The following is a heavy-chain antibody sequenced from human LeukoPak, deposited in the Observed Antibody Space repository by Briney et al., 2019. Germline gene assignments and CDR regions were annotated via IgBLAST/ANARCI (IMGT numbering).Heavy chain of an antibody. CDR1: GFTFSDSY. J-gene: IGHJ4*02. D-gene: IGHD3-22*01. Sequence: PGGSLRLSCAVSGFTFSDSYMAWIRQAPGKGLEWISYINSSSTYTNYADSVRGRFIISRDNAKNSLYLQMYSLRAEDTAVYYCRCYDSSGYLTDWGQGALVTVSS. V-gene: IGHV3-11*03. CDR2: INSSSTYT. CDR3: RCYDSSGYLTD.